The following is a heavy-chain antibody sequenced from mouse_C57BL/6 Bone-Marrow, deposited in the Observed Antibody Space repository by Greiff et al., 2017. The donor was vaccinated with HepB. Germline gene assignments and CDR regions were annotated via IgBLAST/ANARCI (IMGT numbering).Heavy chain of an antibody. D-gene: IGHD2-3*01. Sequence: EVLLVESGGGLVQPGGSLKLSCAASGFTFSDYYMYWVRQTPEKRLEWVAYISNGGGSTYYPDTVKGRFTISRDKAKNTLYLQMSRMKSEDTAMYYCERPDGYYVGFAYWGQGTLVTVSA. CDR3: ERPDGYYVGFAY. CDR2: ISNGGGST. J-gene: IGHJ3*01. CDR1: GFTFSDYY. V-gene: IGHV5-12*01.